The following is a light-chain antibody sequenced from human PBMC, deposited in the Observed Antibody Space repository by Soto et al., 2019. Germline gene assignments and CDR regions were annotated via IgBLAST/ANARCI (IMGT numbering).Light chain of an antibody. CDR3: QQLNSYPLYT. CDR1: QGISSY. CDR2: AAS. J-gene: IGKJ2*01. V-gene: IGKV1-9*01. Sequence: DIQLTQSPSFLSASVGDRVTITCRASQGISSYLAWYQQKPGKAPKLLIYAASTLQSGVPSRFNGSGSGTEFTHTISSLQPEDFATYYCQQLNSYPLYTFGQETKLEIK.